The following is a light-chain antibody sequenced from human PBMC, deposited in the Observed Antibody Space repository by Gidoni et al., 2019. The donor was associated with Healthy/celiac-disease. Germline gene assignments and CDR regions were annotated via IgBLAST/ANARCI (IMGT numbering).Light chain of an antibody. CDR2: AAS. CDR1: QSISSY. CDR3: QQSYSTPAT. Sequence: DIQMTQSPSSLSASVGDRVTITCRASQSISSYLNWYLQKPGKAPKLLIYAASSLQSGVPSRFSGSGSGTDFTLTISSLQPEDFATYYCQQSYSTPATFGGGTKVEIK. J-gene: IGKJ4*01. V-gene: IGKV1-39*01.